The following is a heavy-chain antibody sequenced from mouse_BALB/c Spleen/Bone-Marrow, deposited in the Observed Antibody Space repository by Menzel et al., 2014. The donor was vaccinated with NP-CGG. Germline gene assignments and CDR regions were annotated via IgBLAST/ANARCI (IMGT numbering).Heavy chain of an antibody. J-gene: IGHJ2*01. CDR2: SRNKANDYTT. CDR1: GFTFSDFH. Sequence: EVKLVESGGGLVQPGGSLILSCATSGFTFSDFHMEWVRQPPGKRLEWIVTSRNKANDYTTEYSASVKGRFIVSRDTSQSILLLQMNALRTEDTAIYYCARGELETGSFDYWGQGTTLTVSS. V-gene: IGHV7-1*02. D-gene: IGHD4-1*01. CDR3: ARGELETGSFDY.